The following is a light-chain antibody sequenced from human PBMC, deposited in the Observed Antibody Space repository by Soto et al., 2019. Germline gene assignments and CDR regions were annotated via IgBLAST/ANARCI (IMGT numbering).Light chain of an antibody. CDR1: ISDVGGYNY. V-gene: IGLV2-14*03. J-gene: IGLJ1*01. CDR3: YSYTTSGTYV. Sequence: QSALTQPASVSGSPGQSITISCTGTISDVGGYNYVSWYQHHPGRVPKLMIFDVNNRPPGISSRFSGSKSGNTASLTISGLQAEDEADYYCYSYTTSGTYVFGTGTKLT. CDR2: DVN.